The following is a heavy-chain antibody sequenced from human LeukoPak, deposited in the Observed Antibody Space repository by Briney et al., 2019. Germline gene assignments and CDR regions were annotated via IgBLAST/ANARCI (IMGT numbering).Heavy chain of an antibody. CDR2: IYYSGST. V-gene: IGHV4-31*03. J-gene: IGHJ5*02. CDR3: ASGRMDWFDP. CDR1: GGSISSGGYY. Sequence: PSETLSLTCTVSGGSISSGGYYWSWIRQHPGKGLEWIGYIYYSGSTYYNPSLKSRVTISLDTSKNRFSLKLSSVTAADTAVYYCASGRMDWFDPWGQGTLVTVSS. D-gene: IGHD1-14*01.